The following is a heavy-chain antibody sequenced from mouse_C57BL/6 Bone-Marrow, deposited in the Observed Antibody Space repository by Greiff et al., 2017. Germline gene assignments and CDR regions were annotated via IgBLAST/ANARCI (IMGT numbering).Heavy chain of an antibody. CDR3: AIGGYYFAWFAY. V-gene: IGHV1-74*01. D-gene: IGHD1-1*01. CDR2: IHPSDSDT. CDR1: GYTFTSYW. J-gene: IGHJ3*01. Sequence: QVQLQQPGAELVKPGASVKVSCKASGYTFTSYWMHWVKQRPGQGLEWIGRIHPSDSDTNYTQKFKGKATLTVDKSSRTAYMQLSSLTSEDSAIYYCAIGGYYFAWFAYWGQGTLVTVSA.